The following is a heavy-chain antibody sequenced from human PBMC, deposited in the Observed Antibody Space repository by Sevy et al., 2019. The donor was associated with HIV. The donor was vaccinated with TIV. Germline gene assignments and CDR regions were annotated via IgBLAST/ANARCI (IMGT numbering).Heavy chain of an antibody. V-gene: IGHV3-33*01. D-gene: IGHD5-18*01. CDR1: GFTFSSYG. J-gene: IGHJ6*03. Sequence: GGSLRLSCAASGFTFSSYGMHWVRQAPGKGLEWVAVIWYDGSNKYYADSVKGRFTISRDNSKNTLYLQMNSLRAEDTAVFYCASRGGYSYAHPTQGNPRLHYYYYMDVWGKGTTVTVSS. CDR3: ASRGGYSYAHPTQGNPRLHYYYYMDV. CDR2: IWYDGSNK.